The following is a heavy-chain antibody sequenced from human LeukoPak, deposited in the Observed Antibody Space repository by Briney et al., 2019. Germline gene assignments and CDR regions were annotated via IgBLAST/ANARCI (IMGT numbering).Heavy chain of an antibody. CDR1: GYTFTNYY. D-gene: IGHD3-22*01. J-gene: IGHJ4*02. CDR2: INPRGGST. V-gene: IGHV1-46*01. Sequence: GASVKVSCKASGYTFTNYYMHWVRQAPGQGPEWMGIINPRGGSTSYAQKFQGRVTMTRDTSTGTVHMELSSLRSEDTAMYYCARAFDFTDYYYAHWGQGTLVTVSS. CDR3: ARAFDFTDYYYAH.